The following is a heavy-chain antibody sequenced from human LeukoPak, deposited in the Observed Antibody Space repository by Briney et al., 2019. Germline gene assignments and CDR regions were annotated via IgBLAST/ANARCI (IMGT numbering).Heavy chain of an antibody. CDR1: DDSIKSYS. J-gene: IGHJ6*03. Sequence: PSETLSLTCTVSDDSIKSYSWSWIRLLAGERLEWIGLIYMSGDTNYNPSLKSRLDMSVDTSKDQVSLKLSSVTAADTAVYHCARVFAGFYMDVWGKGTTVIVSS. CDR2: IYMSGDT. CDR3: ARVFAGFYMDV. D-gene: IGHD2-21*01. V-gene: IGHV4-4*07.